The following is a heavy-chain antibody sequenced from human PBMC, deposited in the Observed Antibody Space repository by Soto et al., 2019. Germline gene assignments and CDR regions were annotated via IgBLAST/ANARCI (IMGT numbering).Heavy chain of an antibody. Sequence: SVKVSCKASGGTFSSYAISWVRQAPGQGLEWMGGIIPIFGTANYAQKFQGRVTITADESTSTAYMELSSLRSEDTAVYYCARDKTYGGNSNWFDPWGQGTLVTVSS. J-gene: IGHJ5*02. D-gene: IGHD4-17*01. CDR3: ARDKTYGGNSNWFDP. CDR2: IIPIFGTA. V-gene: IGHV1-69*13. CDR1: GGTFSSYA.